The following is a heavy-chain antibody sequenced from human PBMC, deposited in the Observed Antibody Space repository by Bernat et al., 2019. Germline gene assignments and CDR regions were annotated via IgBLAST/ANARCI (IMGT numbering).Heavy chain of an antibody. CDR1: GGSFSGYY. V-gene: IGHV4-34*01. J-gene: IGHJ1*01. CDR3: ARVRNRVKGAEYFQH. CDR2: INHSGST. Sequence: QVQLQQWGAGLLKPSETLSLTCAVYGGSFSGYYWSWIRQPPGKGLEWIGEINHSGSTNYNPSLKSRVTISVDTSKNQFSLKLSSVTAADTAVYYCARVRNRVKGAEYFQHWGQGTLVTVSS.